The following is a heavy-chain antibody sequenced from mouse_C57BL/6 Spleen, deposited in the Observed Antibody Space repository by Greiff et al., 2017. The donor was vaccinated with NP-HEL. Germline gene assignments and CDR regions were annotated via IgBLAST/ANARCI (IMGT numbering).Heavy chain of an antibody. CDR2: INPSNGGT. CDR3: ASDSGYAFDD. J-gene: IGHJ2*01. D-gene: IGHD3-2*02. Sequence: QVQLQQPGTELVKPGASVKLSCKASGYTFTNYWMDWVKQRPGQGLEWIGNINPSNGGTNYNEKFKNKATLTVDKSSSTAYMQLSSLTSEDSAVSYCASDSGYAFDDWGQGTTLTVSS. V-gene: IGHV1-53*01. CDR1: GYTFTNYW.